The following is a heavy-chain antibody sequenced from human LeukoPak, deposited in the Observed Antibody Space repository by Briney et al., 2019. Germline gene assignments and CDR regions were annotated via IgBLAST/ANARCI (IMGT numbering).Heavy chain of an antibody. V-gene: IGHV1-8*01. Sequence: GASVKVSCKASGYTFTNYDINWVRQATGQGLEWMGWMNPNSGNTGYAQKFQGRVTMTRDTSISTAYMELSSLRSEDTAVYYCARGPPYDFWSARGCSYYYMDVWGKGTTVTVSS. CDR1: GYTFTNYD. J-gene: IGHJ6*03. CDR2: MNPNSGNT. CDR3: ARGPPYDFWSARGCSYYYMDV. D-gene: IGHD3-3*01.